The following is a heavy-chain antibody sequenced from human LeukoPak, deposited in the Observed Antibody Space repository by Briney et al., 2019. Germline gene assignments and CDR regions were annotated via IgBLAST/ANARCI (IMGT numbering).Heavy chain of an antibody. J-gene: IGHJ4*02. V-gene: IGHV3-23*01. Sequence: PGGSLRLSCAASGFTFRRYAMSWVRQAPGKGLEWVSGISGTGGGTYYADSVKGRFTISRDNSKNTLYLQMNSLRAEDTAVYYCASARGSNYGSLGDWGQGTLVTVSS. CDR1: GFTFRRYA. D-gene: IGHD5-18*01. CDR3: ASARGSNYGSLGD. CDR2: ISGTGGGT.